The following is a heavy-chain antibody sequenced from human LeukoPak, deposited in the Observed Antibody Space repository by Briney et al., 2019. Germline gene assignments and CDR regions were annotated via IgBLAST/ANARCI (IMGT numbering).Heavy chain of an antibody. CDR1: GFTFSRYG. CDR2: ISSNGNVK. V-gene: IGHV3-30*03. Sequence: SGGSLRLSCAASGFTFSRYGMHWVRQAPGKGPEWAAVISSNGNVKYYIDSVKGRFTISRDNSKNTLYLQMNTLRAEDTAVYYCGRVAAANRHIDYWGQGTLVTVSS. CDR3: GRVAAANRHIDY. J-gene: IGHJ4*02. D-gene: IGHD6-13*01.